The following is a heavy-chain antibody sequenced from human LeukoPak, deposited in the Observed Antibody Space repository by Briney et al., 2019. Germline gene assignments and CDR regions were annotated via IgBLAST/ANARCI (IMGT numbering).Heavy chain of an antibody. D-gene: IGHD2-2*01. Sequence: SETLSLTCTVSGDSFRSRNYYWRWIRQPPGKGLEWIGEINHSGSTNYNPSLKSRVTISVDTSKNQFSLKLSSVTAADTAVYYCARSSGVFCSSTSCYYYWGQGTLVTVSS. J-gene: IGHJ4*02. CDR2: INHSGST. CDR1: GDSFRSRNYY. CDR3: ARSSGVFCSSTSCYYY. V-gene: IGHV4-34*01.